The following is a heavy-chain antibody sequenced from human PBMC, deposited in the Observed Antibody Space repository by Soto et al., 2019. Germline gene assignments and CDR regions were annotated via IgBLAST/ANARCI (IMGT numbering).Heavy chain of an antibody. CDR1: GGSFNGYY. V-gene: IGHV4-34*01. D-gene: IGHD6-6*01. CDR3: ARGRAAARRSLDY. Sequence: SESLSITCAVYGGSFNGYYWSWIRQTPGKGLEWIGEINHSGSTNYNPSLKSRVTISVDTSKNQFSLKLSSVTAADTAVYYCARGRAAARRSLDYWGQGTLVTVSS. J-gene: IGHJ4*02. CDR2: INHSGST.